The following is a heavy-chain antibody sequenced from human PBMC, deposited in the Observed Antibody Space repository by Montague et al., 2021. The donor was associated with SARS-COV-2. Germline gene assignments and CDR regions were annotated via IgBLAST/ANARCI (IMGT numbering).Heavy chain of an antibody. D-gene: IGHD4-11*01. V-gene: IGHV3-33*01. CDR2: IWYDGSNK. J-gene: IGHJ5*02. CDR3: ARYHTTISNGGFWFDP. Sequence: SLRLSCAASGFTFSNYGMHWVRQAPGKGLEWVAVIWYDGSNKYYADSVKGRFTISRDNSKKMLYLEVNSLRAEDTAVYYCARYHTTISNGGFWFDPRGQGTLVTVSS. CDR1: GFTFSNYG.